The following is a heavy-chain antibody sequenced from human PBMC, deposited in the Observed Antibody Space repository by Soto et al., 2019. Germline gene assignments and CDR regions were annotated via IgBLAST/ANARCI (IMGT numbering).Heavy chain of an antibody. J-gene: IGHJ6*02. V-gene: IGHV3-23*01. CDR2: ITGAGGST. Sequence: AGGSLRLSCAASGFTFDNYGMSWVRQAPGKGLEWIGAITGAGGSTYNADSVKGRFTISRDNSKKTVYLQVDSLRVEDTAVYCCAKGHSDSFGNYDYFGMDVWGQGTTVTVSS. D-gene: IGHD4-4*01. CDR1: GFTFDNYG. CDR3: AKGHSDSFGNYDYFGMDV.